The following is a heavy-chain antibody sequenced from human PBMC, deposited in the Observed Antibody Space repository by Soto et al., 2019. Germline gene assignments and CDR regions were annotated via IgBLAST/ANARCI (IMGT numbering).Heavy chain of an antibody. V-gene: IGHV1-8*01. D-gene: IGHD2-15*01. CDR2: MNPNSGNT. J-gene: IGHJ5*02. Sequence: VPVNLSCKASGYTITRYDINWVRQEKGKGLEWMGWMNPNSGNTGYAQKFQGRVTMTRNTSISTAYMELSSLRSEDTAVYYCARGRGYCSGGSCEKYNVFDPLVQGSLVTVSS. CDR3: ARGRGYCSGGSCEKYNVFDP. CDR1: GYTITRYD.